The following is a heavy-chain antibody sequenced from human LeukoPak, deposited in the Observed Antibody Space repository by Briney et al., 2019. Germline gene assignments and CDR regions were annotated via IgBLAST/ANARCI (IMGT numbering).Heavy chain of an antibody. J-gene: IGHJ6*04. V-gene: IGHV1-46*01. CDR2: INPGGRST. CDR3: AKERTMVRGGPFGGEMDV. CDR1: GYTFTNYY. Sequence: ASVKVSCKASGYTFTNYYIHWVRQAPGQGLEWMGIINPGGRSTSYAQKFQGRVTMTRDTSTSTVYMELSSLRSEDTAVYYCAKERTMVRGGPFGGEMDVWGKGTTVTISS. D-gene: IGHD3-10*01.